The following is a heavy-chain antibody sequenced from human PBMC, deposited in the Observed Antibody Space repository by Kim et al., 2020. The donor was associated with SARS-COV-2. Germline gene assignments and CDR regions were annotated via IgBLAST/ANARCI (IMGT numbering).Heavy chain of an antibody. V-gene: IGHV4-59*01. D-gene: IGHD3-16*02. Sequence: SETLSLTCTVSGVSISDYSWTWIRQPPGKGLEYIGYVSHSGRTNYSPSLKSRVTIAVDTSKNRFSLRLTSVTAADTAMYYCARDARGSGNYRVKYYVMDV. CDR3: ARDARGSGNYRVKYYVMDV. J-gene: IGHJ6*01. CDR1: GVSISDYS. CDR2: VSHSGRT.